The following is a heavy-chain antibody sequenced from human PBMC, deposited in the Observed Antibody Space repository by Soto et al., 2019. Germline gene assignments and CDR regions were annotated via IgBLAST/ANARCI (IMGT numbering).Heavy chain of an antibody. J-gene: IGHJ1*01. CDR1: GGTFSSYT. CDR3: ATYCSGGSCHTSPEYFQH. CDR2: IIPILGIA. D-gene: IGHD2-15*01. V-gene: IGHV1-69*02. Sequence: QVQLVQSGAEVKKPGSSVKVSCKASGGTFSSYTISWVRQAPGQGLEWMGRIIPILGIANYAQKFQGRVTITADKSTSTAYMELSSLRSEDTAVYYCATYCSGGSCHTSPEYFQHWGQGTLVTVSS.